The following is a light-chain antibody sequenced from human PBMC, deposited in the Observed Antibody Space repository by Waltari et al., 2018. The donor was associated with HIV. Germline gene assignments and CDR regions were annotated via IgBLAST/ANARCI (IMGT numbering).Light chain of an antibody. CDR3: QQSYSPPRN. J-gene: IGKJ3*01. CDR2: HAS. CDR1: QSISFY. V-gene: IGKV1-39*01. Sequence: DIQMTQSPSSLSASVGDTITIACRASQSISFYLNWYQVKPGKVPKLLIPHASNFESGAPSRFTGSGSGTEFTLTLNSLQPDDFATYYCQQSYSPPRNFGPGTEVEVK.